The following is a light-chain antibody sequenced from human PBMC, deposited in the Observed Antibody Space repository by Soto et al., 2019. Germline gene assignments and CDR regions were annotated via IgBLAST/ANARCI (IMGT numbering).Light chain of an antibody. CDR2: AAS. CDR3: QQSYSTPRRT. CDR1: QSISSY. Sequence: DIQMTQSPSSLSASVGDRVTITCRASQSISSYLNWYQQKPGKAPKLLIYAASSLQSGVPSRFSGSGSVTDFTLTISSLHPEDFATYYCQQSYSTPRRTFGQGTKVEIK. V-gene: IGKV1-39*01. J-gene: IGKJ1*01.